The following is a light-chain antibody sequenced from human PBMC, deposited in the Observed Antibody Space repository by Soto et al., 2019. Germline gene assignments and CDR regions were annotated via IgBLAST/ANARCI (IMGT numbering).Light chain of an antibody. CDR1: SSDVGSYNL. CDR3: FSYAGSITYV. J-gene: IGLJ1*01. CDR2: EGS. V-gene: IGLV2-23*01. Sequence: QSALTQPASVSGSPGQSITISCTGTSSDVGSYNLVSWYQQHPGKAPKVMIYEGSKRPSGVSNRFSGSKSGNTASLTISGLQAEDEADYYCFSYAGSITYVFGTGTKVTV.